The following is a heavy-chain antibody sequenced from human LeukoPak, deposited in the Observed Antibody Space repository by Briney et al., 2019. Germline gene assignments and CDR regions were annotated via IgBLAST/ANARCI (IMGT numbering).Heavy chain of an antibody. CDR3: AREGLAYYDSSGYYPLYYFDY. CDR2: ISSSSSYI. CDR1: GFTFSSYS. Sequence: GGSLRLSCAASGFTFSSYSMNWVRQAPGKGLEWVSPISSSSSYIYYADPVKGRFTISRDNAKNSLYLQMNSLRAEDTAVYYCAREGLAYYDSSGYYPLYYFDYWGQGTLVTVSS. J-gene: IGHJ4*02. V-gene: IGHV3-21*01. D-gene: IGHD3-22*01.